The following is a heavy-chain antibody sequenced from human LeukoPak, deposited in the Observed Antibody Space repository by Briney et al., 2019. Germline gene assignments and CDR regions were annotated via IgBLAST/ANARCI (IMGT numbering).Heavy chain of an antibody. CDR1: GFTFSSYA. J-gene: IGHJ4*02. V-gene: IGHV3-23*01. D-gene: IGHD6-13*01. CDR2: ISGSGGST. CDR3: EKVPQLVFGYFDY. Sequence: GGSLRLSCAASGFTFSSYAMSWVRQAPGKGLEWVSAISGSGGSTYYGDSVKGRFTISRDNSKNTMYLQMNRLRAEDTAVYYCEKVPQLVFGYFDYWGQGTLVTVSS.